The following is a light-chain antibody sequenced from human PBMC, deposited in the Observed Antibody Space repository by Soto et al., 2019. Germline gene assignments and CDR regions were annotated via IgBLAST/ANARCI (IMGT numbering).Light chain of an antibody. V-gene: IGKV1-39*01. CDR1: QRVGSY. J-gene: IGKJ1*01. Sequence: DIQMTQSPSSLSASVGDRVTITCRASQRVGSYLNWYQQKPGKAPTLLIYSASELQSVVSSRFSGSGSGTDFTLTIRNLQPEDFAVSYCQQSHNTPLTFGQGTKVEI. CDR2: SAS. CDR3: QQSHNTPLT.